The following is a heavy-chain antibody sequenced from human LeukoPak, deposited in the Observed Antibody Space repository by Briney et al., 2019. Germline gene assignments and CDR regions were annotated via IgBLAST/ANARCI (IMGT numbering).Heavy chain of an antibody. CDR3: ARYSGSYEVNYYYYYGMDV. CDR1: GFAFSSYS. D-gene: IGHD1-26*01. Sequence: GGSLRLSCAASGFAFSSYSMNWVRQAPGKGLEWVSSISSSSSYIYYADSVKGRFTISRDNAKNSLYLQMNSLRAEDTAVYYCARYSGSYEVNYYYYYGMDVWGQGTTVTVSS. V-gene: IGHV3-21*04. J-gene: IGHJ6*02. CDR2: ISSSSSYI.